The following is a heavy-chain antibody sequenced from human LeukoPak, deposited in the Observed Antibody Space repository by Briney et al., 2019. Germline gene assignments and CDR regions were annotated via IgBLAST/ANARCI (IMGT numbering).Heavy chain of an antibody. D-gene: IGHD5/OR15-5a*01. CDR1: GFTFSSYG. Sequence: GGSLRLSCAASGFTFSSYGMHWVRQAPGKGLEWVAVISYDGSNKYYADSVKGRFTISRDNSKNTLYLQMNSLRAEDTAVYYCAKDLHNRAGLVYVPDYWGQGTLVTVSS. CDR3: AKDLHNRAGLVYVPDY. J-gene: IGHJ4*02. CDR2: ISYDGSNK. V-gene: IGHV3-30*18.